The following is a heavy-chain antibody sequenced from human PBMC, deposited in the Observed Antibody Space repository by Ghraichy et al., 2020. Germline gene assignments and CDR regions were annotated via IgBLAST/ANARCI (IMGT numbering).Heavy chain of an antibody. CDR1: GGSFSDYY. CDR2: INHSGST. Sequence: SETLSLTCAVYGGSFSDYYWSWIRQPPGKGLEWIGEINHSGSTNYNPSLKSRATISVDTSMNQFSLKLRSVTAADTAVYYCARAFVPPGPRYFALWGRGTPVTVSS. V-gene: IGHV4-34*01. J-gene: IGHJ2*01. D-gene: IGHD2-8*01. CDR3: ARAFVPPGPRYFAL.